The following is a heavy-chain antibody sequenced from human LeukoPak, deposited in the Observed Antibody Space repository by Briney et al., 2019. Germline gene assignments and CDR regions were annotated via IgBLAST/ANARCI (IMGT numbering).Heavy chain of an antibody. Sequence: PSENLSLNCTVSGGSISSSSYYWGWIRQPPGKGLEWIGSIYYSGSTYYNPSLKSRVTISVDTSKNQFSLKLSSVTAADTAVYYCARGKLGFDAFDIWGQGTMVTVSS. CDR1: GGSISSSSYY. J-gene: IGHJ3*02. D-gene: IGHD7-27*01. CDR2: IYYSGST. CDR3: ARGKLGFDAFDI. V-gene: IGHV4-39*01.